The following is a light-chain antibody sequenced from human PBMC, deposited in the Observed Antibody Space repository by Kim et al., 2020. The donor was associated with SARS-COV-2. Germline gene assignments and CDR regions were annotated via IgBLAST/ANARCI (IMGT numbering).Light chain of an antibody. CDR1: QSISRW. Sequence: IQMTQSPATLSASVGDIVTITCRASQSISRWIAWYQQKPVKSPKLLIYEASSLESGVPSRFSGSASGTESTLTISSLQPDDFATYYCPPYTGYDTFGQGTKLEL. CDR3: PPYTGYDT. V-gene: IGKV1-5*03. J-gene: IGKJ2*01. CDR2: EAS.